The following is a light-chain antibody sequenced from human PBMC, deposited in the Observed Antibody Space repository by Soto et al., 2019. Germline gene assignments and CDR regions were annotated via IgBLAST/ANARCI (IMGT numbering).Light chain of an antibody. CDR1: QSVRNN. CDR2: GAS. J-gene: IGKJ5*01. Sequence: EIVMTQSPATLSVSPGESATLSCRASQSVRNNLAWYQQKPGQAPSLLIYGASTRDTGIPARFSGSGSGTEFTLTISRLEPEDFAVYYCQQRSSWPPSITFGQGTRLEI. V-gene: IGKV3-15*01. CDR3: QQRSSWPPSIT.